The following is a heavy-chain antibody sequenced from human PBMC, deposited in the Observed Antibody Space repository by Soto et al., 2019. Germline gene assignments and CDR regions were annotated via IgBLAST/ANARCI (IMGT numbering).Heavy chain of an antibody. V-gene: IGHV4-30-4*01. Sequence: SETLSLTFTVSGGSISSGDYYWSWIRQPPGKGLEWIGYIYYSGSTYYNPSLKSRFTISVDTSKNQFSLKLSSVTDADTDVYSCARGTLVGNWFDRWGQGTLVTVSS. CDR3: ARGTLVGNWFDR. J-gene: IGHJ5*02. D-gene: IGHD3-10*01. CDR1: GGSISSGDYY. CDR2: IYYSGST.